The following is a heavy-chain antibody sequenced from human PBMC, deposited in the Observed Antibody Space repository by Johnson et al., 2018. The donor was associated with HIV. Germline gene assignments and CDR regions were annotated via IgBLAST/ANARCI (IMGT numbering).Heavy chain of an antibody. CDR3: AREWDPRTPDAFDI. CDR2: ISYDGSNK. CDR1: GFTFSSYA. Sequence: QVQLLESGGGVVQPGRCLRLSCAASGFTFSSYAMHWVRQAPGKGLEWVAVISYDGSNKYYADSVKGRFTISRDNSKNTLYLQMNSLRAEDTAVYYCAREWDPRTPDAFDIWGQGTMVTVSS. V-gene: IGHV3-30*04. D-gene: IGHD1-26*01. J-gene: IGHJ3*02.